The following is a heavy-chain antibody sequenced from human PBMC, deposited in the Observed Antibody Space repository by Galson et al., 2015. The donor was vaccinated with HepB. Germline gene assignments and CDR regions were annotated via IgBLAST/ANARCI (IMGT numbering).Heavy chain of an antibody. Sequence: SVKVSCKASGYTFTGYYMHWVRQAPGQGLEWMGWINPNSGGTNYAQKFQGRVTMTRDTSISTAYMELSRLRSDDTAVYYCARGNPSGNRRFDPWGQGTLVTVSS. V-gene: IGHV1-2*02. CDR3: ARGNPSGNRRFDP. D-gene: IGHD1-26*01. CDR2: INPNSGGT. J-gene: IGHJ5*02. CDR1: GYTFTGYY.